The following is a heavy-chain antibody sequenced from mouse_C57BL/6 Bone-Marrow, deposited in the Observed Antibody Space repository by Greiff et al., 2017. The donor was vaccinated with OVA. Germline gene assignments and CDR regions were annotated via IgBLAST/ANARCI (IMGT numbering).Heavy chain of an antibody. CDR2: IDPSDSET. CDR1: GYTFTSYW. J-gene: IGHJ3*01. CDR3: ARLGYGNYVFAD. V-gene: IGHV1-52*01. D-gene: IGHD2-1*01. Sequence: VQLQQPGAELVRPGSSVKLSCKASGYTFTSYWMHWVKQRPIQGLEWIGNIDPSDSETHYTQKFKDKATLTVDKSSSTAYMQLSSLTSEDSAVDYCARLGYGNYVFADWGQGTLVTVSA.